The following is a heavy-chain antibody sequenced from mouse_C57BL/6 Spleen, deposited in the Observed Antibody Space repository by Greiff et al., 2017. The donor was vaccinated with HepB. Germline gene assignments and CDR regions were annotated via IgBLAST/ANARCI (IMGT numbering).Heavy chain of an antibody. J-gene: IGHJ3*01. CDR1: GYTFTSYW. D-gene: IGHD3-2*02. CDR2: IDPSDSYT. CDR3: ARGGSGYSFAY. Sequence: QVQLQQPGAELVMPGASVKLSCKASGYTFTSYWMHRVKQRPGQGLEWIGEIDPSDSYTNYNQKFKGKSTLTVDKSSSTAYMQLSSLTSEDSAVYYCARGGSGYSFAYWGQGTLVTVSA. V-gene: IGHV1-69*01.